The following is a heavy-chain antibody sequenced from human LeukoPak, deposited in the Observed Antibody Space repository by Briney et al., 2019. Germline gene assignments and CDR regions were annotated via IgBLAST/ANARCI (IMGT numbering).Heavy chain of an antibody. D-gene: IGHD2-2*01. J-gene: IGHJ2*01. V-gene: IGHV4-38-2*01. Sequence: SETLSLTCAVSGYSISSGYYWGWIRKPPGKGLEWIGSIYHSGSTYYNPSLKSRVTISVDTSKNQFSLKLSSVTAADTAVYYCARPPSAVHWYFDLWGRGTLVTVSS. CDR1: GYSISSGYY. CDR2: IYHSGST. CDR3: ARPPSAVHWYFDL.